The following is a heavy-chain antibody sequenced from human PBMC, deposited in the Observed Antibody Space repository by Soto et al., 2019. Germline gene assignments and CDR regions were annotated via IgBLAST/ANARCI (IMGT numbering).Heavy chain of an antibody. V-gene: IGHV1-2*02. Sequence: ASVKASFKASQYTFTNDYPHWVRQAPGQRPEWMGWINSGGGTIYAQKFQGRLTMTRDTSITTAYMELSRLSSDDTGFYYCARDFDCSGSYSLDYWGQGALVTVS. D-gene: IGHD3-10*02. CDR1: QYTFTNDY. J-gene: IGHJ4*02. CDR2: INSGGGT. CDR3: ARDFDCSGSYSLDY.